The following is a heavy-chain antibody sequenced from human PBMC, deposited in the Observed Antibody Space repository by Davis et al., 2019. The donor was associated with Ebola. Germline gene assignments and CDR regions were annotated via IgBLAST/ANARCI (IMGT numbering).Heavy chain of an antibody. CDR2: ISSSSSYI. D-gene: IGHD6-19*01. V-gene: IGHV3-21*01. CDR1: GFTFSSYS. J-gene: IGHJ2*01. CDR3: ARDRVSSGRYPWYFDL. Sequence: PGGSLRLSCAASGFTFSSYSMNWVRQAPGKGLEWVSSISSSSSYIYYADSVKGRFTISRDNAKNSLYLQMNSLRAEDTAVYYCARDRVSSGRYPWYFDLWGRGTLVTVSS.